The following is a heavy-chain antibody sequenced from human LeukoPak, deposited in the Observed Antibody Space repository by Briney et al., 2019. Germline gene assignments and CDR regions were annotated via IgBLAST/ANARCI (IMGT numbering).Heavy chain of an antibody. D-gene: IGHD6-13*01. CDR1: GFTFSKYY. Sequence: ASVKVSCKASGFTFSKYYLHWVRQAPGQGLEWLGWINLNSGATKYAQNFQGRVTMTRDTSISTAYMEVSRLRSDDTAVYYCARDGAIAAAGAIDYWGQGTLVTVSP. CDR3: ARDGAIAAAGAIDY. CDR2: INLNSGAT. J-gene: IGHJ4*02. V-gene: IGHV1-2*02.